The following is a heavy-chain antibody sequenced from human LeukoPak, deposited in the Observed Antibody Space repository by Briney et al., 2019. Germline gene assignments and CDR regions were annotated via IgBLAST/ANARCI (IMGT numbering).Heavy chain of an antibody. V-gene: IGHV1-2*02. CDR3: ARGVYSGSYFPPGY. J-gene: IGHJ4*02. CDR2: INPNSGGT. CDR1: GYTFTGYY. Sequence: ASVKVSCKASGYTFTGYYMHWVRQAPGQGLEWMGWINPNSGGTNYAQKFQGRVTMTRDTSISTAYMELSRLRSGDTAVYYCARGVYSGSYFPPGYWGQGTLVTVSS. D-gene: IGHD1-26*01.